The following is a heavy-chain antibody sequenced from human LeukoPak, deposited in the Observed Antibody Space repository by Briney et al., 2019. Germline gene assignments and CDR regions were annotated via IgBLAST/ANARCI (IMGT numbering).Heavy chain of an antibody. Sequence: ASVKVSCKASGYTFTGYYMHWVRQAPGQGLEWMGWISAYNGNTHYAQKLQGRVTMTTDTSTSTAYMELRSLRSDDTAVYYCARDHSSSGQLFDYWGQGTLVTVSS. J-gene: IGHJ4*02. CDR1: GYTFTGYY. V-gene: IGHV1-18*04. CDR3: ARDHSSSGQLFDY. D-gene: IGHD6-13*01. CDR2: ISAYNGNT.